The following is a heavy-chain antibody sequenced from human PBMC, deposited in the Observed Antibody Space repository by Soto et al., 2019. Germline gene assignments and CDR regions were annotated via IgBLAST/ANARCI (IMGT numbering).Heavy chain of an antibody. CDR2: INPNSGGT. V-gene: IGHV1-2*02. CDR1: GYTVTGYY. J-gene: IGHJ5*02. Sequence: QVQLVQSGAEVKKPGASVKVSCKASGYTVTGYYMHWVRQAPGQGLEWMGWINPNSGGTNYAQKFQGRVTMTRDTSISTAYMELSRLRSDDTAVYYCAREWYDSSGYSNWFDPWGQGTLVTVSS. CDR3: AREWYDSSGYSNWFDP. D-gene: IGHD3-22*01.